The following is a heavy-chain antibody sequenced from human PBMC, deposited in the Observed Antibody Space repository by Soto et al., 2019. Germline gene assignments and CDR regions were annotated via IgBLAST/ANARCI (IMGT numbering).Heavy chain of an antibody. CDR2: ITSGGST. D-gene: IGHD5-12*01. V-gene: IGHV3-23*01. CDR1: GLSFSDYY. J-gene: IGHJ3*01. Sequence: GGSLRLSCAASGLSFSDYYMSWIRQAPGKGLEWIAYITSGGSTYYADSVKGRFTISRDNSKNTLYLQMNSLRAEDTAVYYCAKRLGYPDAFGVWGQGTMVTVSS. CDR3: AKRLGYPDAFGV.